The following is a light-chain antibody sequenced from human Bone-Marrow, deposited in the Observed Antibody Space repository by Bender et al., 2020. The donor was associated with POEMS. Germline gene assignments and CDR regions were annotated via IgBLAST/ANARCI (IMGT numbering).Light chain of an antibody. CDR1: SSDIGDFNL. Sequence: QSALTQPASVSESPGQSITISCTGISSDIGDFNLVSWYQQHPGKAPKLMIYEVNNRPSGVSYRFSGSKSGNTASLTVSGLQAEDEADYYCSSYAGSKNYVVFGGGTKLTVL. J-gene: IGLJ2*01. CDR2: EVN. V-gene: IGLV2-14*01. CDR3: SSYAGSKNYVV.